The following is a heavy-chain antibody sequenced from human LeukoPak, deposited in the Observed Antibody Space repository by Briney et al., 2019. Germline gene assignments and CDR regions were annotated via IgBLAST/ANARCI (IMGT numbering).Heavy chain of an antibody. V-gene: IGHV1-2*02. D-gene: IGHD3-3*01. CDR3: ARDLVYYDFWSGYQAVLDY. CDR2: INPNSGGT. CDR1: GYTFTGYY. J-gene: IGHJ4*02. Sequence: ASVKVSCKASGYTFTGYYMHWVRQAPGQGLEWMGWINPNSGGTNYAQKFQGRVTMTRDTSISTAYMELSRLRSDDTAVYYCARDLVYYDFWSGYQAVLDYWGQGTLVTVSS.